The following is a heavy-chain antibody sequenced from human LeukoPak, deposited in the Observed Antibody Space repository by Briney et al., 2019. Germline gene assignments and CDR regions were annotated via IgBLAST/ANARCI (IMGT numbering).Heavy chain of an antibody. V-gene: IGHV3-30-3*01. Sequence: GRSLRLSCAASGLTFSSYAMHWVRQAPGKGLEWVAVISYDGSNKYYADSVKGRFSISRDNAKNSLYLQMNSLRAEDTAVYYCARGLPGGYSGYDYVDYYGMDVWGQGTTVTVSS. D-gene: IGHD5-12*01. J-gene: IGHJ6*02. CDR2: ISYDGSNK. CDR1: GLTFSSYA. CDR3: ARGLPGGYSGYDYVDYYGMDV.